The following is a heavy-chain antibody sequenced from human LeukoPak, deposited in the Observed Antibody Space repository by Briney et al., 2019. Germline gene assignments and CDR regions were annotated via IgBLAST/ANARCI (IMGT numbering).Heavy chain of an antibody. V-gene: IGHV5-51*01. Sequence: GESLKISCKGSGYSFTSYWIGWVRTMPGKGPEWMGIIYPGDSDTRYSPSFQGQVTISADKSISTAYLQWSSLKASDTAMYYCAREGQQLGKSDGMDVWGKGTTVTVSS. D-gene: IGHD6-13*01. J-gene: IGHJ6*04. CDR3: AREGQQLGKSDGMDV. CDR1: GYSFTSYW. CDR2: IYPGDSDT.